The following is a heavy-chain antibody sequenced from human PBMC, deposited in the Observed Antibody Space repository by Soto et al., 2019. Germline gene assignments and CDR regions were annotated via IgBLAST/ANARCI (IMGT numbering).Heavy chain of an antibody. D-gene: IGHD3-22*01. J-gene: IGHJ5*02. V-gene: IGHV1-2*02. CDR2: IDPKSGDT. CDR1: DYSFTGHY. CDR3: ARDYDKSGYDYFDP. Sequence: ASVKVSCKASDYSFTGHYLHWVRQAPGQGLEWMGWIDPKSGDTKYAPKFQDRVTMTSDTSISTAYMDLTNLRYDDTAVYYCARDYDKSGYDYFDPWGQGTLVTVSS.